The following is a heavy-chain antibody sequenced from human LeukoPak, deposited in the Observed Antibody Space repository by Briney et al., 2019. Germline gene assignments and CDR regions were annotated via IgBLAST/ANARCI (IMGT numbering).Heavy chain of an antibody. CDR3: ARDSAYGSGSYLPGYYYYYGMDV. V-gene: IGHV3-66*01. D-gene: IGHD3-10*01. CDR1: GFTVSSNY. J-gene: IGHJ6*02. CDR2: IYSGGST. Sequence: GGSLRLSCAASGFTVSSNYMSWVRQAPGKGLEWVSVIYSGGSTYYADSVKGRFTTSRDNSKNTLYLQMNSLRAEDTAVYYCARDSAYGSGSYLPGYYYYYGMDVWGQGTTVTVSS.